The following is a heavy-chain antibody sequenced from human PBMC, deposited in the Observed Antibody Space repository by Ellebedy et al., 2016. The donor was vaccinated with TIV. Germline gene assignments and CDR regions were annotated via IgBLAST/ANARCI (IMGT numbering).Heavy chain of an antibody. CDR2: IIPMFGTA. CDR3: AREGVVVPAAISSWQYYYYGLDV. V-gene: IGHV1-69*13. CDR1: GGTFSSYV. Sequence: SVKVSCXASGGTFSSYVISWVRQAPGQGLEWMGGIIPMFGTANYAQKFQGRVTITADESTSTAYMELSSLRSEDTAVYYCAREGVVVPAAISSWQYYYYGLDVWGQGTTVTVSS. D-gene: IGHD2-2*01. J-gene: IGHJ6*02.